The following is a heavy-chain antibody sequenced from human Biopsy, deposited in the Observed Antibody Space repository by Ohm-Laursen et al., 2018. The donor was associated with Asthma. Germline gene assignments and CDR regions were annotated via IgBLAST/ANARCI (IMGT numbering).Heavy chain of an antibody. J-gene: IGHJ4*02. V-gene: IGHV4-34*01. D-gene: IGHD7-27*01. CDR2: THHSGYT. CDR3: ARHWNWGSFFDY. CDR1: GGSFSSNY. Sequence: SQTLSLTCAVYGGSFSSNYWSWIRQTPGKGLEWLGDTHHSGYTNYNPSLSSRLTLSRDTSKNNFSLKLTSVTAADTAVSYCARHWNWGSFFDYWGQGMLVTVSS.